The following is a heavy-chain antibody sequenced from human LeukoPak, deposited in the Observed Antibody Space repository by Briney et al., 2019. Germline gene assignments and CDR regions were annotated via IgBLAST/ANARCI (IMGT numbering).Heavy chain of an antibody. D-gene: IGHD6-13*01. J-gene: IGHJ3*02. CDR3: ARGTRIAAAGRDAFDI. V-gene: IGHV4-61*02. CDR2: IYTSGST. CDR1: GGSISSGSYY. Sequence: PSETLSLTCTVSGGSISSGSYYWSWIRQPAGKGLEWIGRIYTSGSTNYNPSLKSRVTISVDTSKNQFSLKLSSVTAADTAVYYCARGTRIAAAGRDAFDIWGQGTMVTVSS.